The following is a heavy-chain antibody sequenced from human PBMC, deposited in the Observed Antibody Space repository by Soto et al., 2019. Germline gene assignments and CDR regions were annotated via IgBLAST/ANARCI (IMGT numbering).Heavy chain of an antibody. Sequence: GGSLRLSCAASGFTFSNAWMSWVRQAPGKGLEWVGRIKSKTDGGTTDYAAPVKGRFTISRDDSKNTLYLQMNSLKTEDTAVYYCAKDEGWELLQPFWLDYWGQGTLVTVSS. V-gene: IGHV3-15*01. J-gene: IGHJ4*02. CDR3: AKDEGWELLQPFWLDY. D-gene: IGHD1-26*01. CDR2: IKSKTDGGTT. CDR1: GFTFSNAW.